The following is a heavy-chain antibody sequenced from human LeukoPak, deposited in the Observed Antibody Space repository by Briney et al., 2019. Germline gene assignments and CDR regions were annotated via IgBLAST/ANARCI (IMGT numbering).Heavy chain of an antibody. Sequence: PGGSLRLSCAASGFTFSSYAMSWVRQAPGKGLEWVSAISGSGGSTYYADSVKGRFTISRDNSKNTLYLQMNSLRAEDTAVYYCAKDFGDYYDSSGSGDVTFNYWGQGTLVTVSS. V-gene: IGHV3-23*01. CDR2: ISGSGGST. D-gene: IGHD3-22*01. CDR1: GFTFSSYA. J-gene: IGHJ4*02. CDR3: AKDFGDYYDSSGSGDVTFNY.